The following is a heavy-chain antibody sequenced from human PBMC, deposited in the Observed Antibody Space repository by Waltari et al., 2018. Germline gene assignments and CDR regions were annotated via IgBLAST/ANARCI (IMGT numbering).Heavy chain of an antibody. CDR1: GGTFSSTA. D-gene: IGHD2-21*01. CDR3: ARDLPAYCGGDCYLDY. Sequence: QVQLVQSGAEVKKPGSSVKVSCKASGGTFSSTAISWVRPAPGQGLEWMGGIIPIFGTANYAQKFQGRVTITADESTSTAYMELSSLRSEDTAVYYCARDLPAYCGGDCYLDYWGQGTLVTVSS. J-gene: IGHJ4*02. V-gene: IGHV1-69*12. CDR2: IIPIFGTA.